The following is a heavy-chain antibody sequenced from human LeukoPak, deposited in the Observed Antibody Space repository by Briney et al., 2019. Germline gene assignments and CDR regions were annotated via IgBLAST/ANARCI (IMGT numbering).Heavy chain of an antibody. Sequence: GGSLRLSCAASGFTVSSNYMSWVRQAPGKGLECVSTIYSGGNTYYADSVKGRFTISRDNAKNSLYLQMNSLRAEDTAVYYCARASSFDYWGQGTLVTVSS. D-gene: IGHD3-10*01. J-gene: IGHJ4*02. V-gene: IGHV3-66*01. CDR3: ARASSFDY. CDR2: IYSGGNT. CDR1: GFTVSSNY.